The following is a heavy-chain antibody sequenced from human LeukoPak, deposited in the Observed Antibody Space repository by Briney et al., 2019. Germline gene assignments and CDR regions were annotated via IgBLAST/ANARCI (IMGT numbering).Heavy chain of an antibody. CDR2: ISWNSGSI. D-gene: IGHD1-26*01. V-gene: IGHV3-9*01. Sequence: HTGRSLRLSCAASGFTFDDYAMHWVRQAPGKGLEWVSGISWNSGSIGYADSVKGRFTISRDNAKNSLYLQMNSLRAEDTALYYCAKDGQAFVGATIGYFGYWGQGTLVTVSS. J-gene: IGHJ4*02. CDR3: AKDGQAFVGATIGYFGY. CDR1: GFTFDDYA.